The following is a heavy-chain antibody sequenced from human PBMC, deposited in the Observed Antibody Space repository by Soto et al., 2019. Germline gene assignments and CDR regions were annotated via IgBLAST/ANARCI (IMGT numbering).Heavy chain of an antibody. J-gene: IGHJ6*04. CDR1: GGSISGHY. D-gene: IGHD3-3*01. Sequence: QVQLQQWGAGLLKPSETLSLTCAVYGGSISGHYWTWIRQPPGKGLEWIGEINYSGSTNYNPSLKSRVTISVDTSKNQFSLKLSSVTAAYTAVFYCAREGSRFLVDVWGKGTTVTVSS. CDR3: AREGSRFLVDV. V-gene: IGHV4-34*01. CDR2: INYSGST.